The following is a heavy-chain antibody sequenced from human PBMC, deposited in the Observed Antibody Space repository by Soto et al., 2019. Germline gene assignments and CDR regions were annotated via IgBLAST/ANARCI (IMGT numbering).Heavy chain of an antibody. V-gene: IGHV3-23*01. CDR1: GFTFINYA. J-gene: IGHJ2*01. D-gene: IGHD4-17*01. CDR2: TSGGGDVA. Sequence: EVQLLESGGGLIQPGGSLRLSCTASGFTFINYAMNWVRQAPGKGLEWVSGTSGGGDVAFYADSVKGRFAISRDNSKNTLSLQMNSLVAEDTALYYCVKKSIGTVTNPVYWSFDLWGRGTLVTVSS. CDR3: VKKSIGTVTNPVYWSFDL.